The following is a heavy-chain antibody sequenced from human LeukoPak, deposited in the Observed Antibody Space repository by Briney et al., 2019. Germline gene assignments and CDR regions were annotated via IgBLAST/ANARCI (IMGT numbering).Heavy chain of an antibody. V-gene: IGHV3-30*18. Sequence: GGSLRLSCAASGFTFSSYGMHWVRQAPGKGLEWVAVISYDGSNKYYADSVKGRFTISRDNSKNTLYLQMNSLRAEDTAVYYCAKDRALYGSGSYVDYWGQGTLGTVS. J-gene: IGHJ4*02. CDR1: GFTFSSYG. CDR3: AKDRALYGSGSYVDY. D-gene: IGHD3-10*01. CDR2: ISYDGSNK.